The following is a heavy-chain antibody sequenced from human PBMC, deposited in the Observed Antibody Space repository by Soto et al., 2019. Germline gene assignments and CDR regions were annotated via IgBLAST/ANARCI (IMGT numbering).Heavy chain of an antibody. CDR2: INHSGST. V-gene: IGHV4-34*01. D-gene: IGHD3-3*01. Sequence: SETLSLTCAVYGGSFSGYYWSWIRQPPGKGLEWIGEINHSGSTNYNPSLKSRVTISVDTSKNQFSLKLSSVTAADTAVYYCARGIRITIFGVVISPGYYYYGMDVWGQGTTVTSP. J-gene: IGHJ6*02. CDR1: GGSFSGYY. CDR3: ARGIRITIFGVVISPGYYYYGMDV.